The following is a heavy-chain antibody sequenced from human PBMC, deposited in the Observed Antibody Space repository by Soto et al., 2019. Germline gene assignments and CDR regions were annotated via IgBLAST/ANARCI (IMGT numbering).Heavy chain of an antibody. J-gene: IGHJ4*02. V-gene: IGHV3-48*03. CDR1: GFTFSSYE. D-gene: IGHD3-10*01. Sequence: GGSLRLSCAASGFTFSSYEMNWVRQAPGKGLEWVSYISSSGSTIYYADSVKGRFTIPRDNAKNSLYLQMNSLRAEDTAVYYCATVWFGELLRFDYWGQGTLVTVSS. CDR3: ATVWFGELLRFDY. CDR2: ISSSGSTI.